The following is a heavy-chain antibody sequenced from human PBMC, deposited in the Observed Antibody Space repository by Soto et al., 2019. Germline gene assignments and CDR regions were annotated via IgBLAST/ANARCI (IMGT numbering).Heavy chain of an antibody. Sequence: ASVQVSCKASGGTFSSYAISWVRQAPGQGLEWMGGIIPIFGTANYAQKFQGRVTITADESTSTAYMELSSLRSEDTAVYYCARSRRGYSYGNPLDYWGQGTLVTVSS. CDR3: ARSRRGYSYGNPLDY. J-gene: IGHJ4*02. CDR1: GGTFSSYA. CDR2: IIPIFGTA. V-gene: IGHV1-69*13. D-gene: IGHD5-18*01.